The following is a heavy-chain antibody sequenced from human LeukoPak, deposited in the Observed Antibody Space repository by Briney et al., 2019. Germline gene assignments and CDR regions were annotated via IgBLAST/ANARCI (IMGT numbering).Heavy chain of an antibody. V-gene: IGHV3-21*01. CDR2: ISGSNSYI. D-gene: IGHD3-10*01. CDR3: ARCGVEYYGSGSYYPFDY. Sequence: PGGSLRLSCAASGFTFSSYSMNWVRQAPGKGLEWVSSISGSNSYIYYADSMKGRFTISRDNAKNSLYLQMNSLRAEDTAVYYCARCGVEYYGSGSYYPFDYWGQGTLVTVSS. CDR1: GFTFSSYS. J-gene: IGHJ4*02.